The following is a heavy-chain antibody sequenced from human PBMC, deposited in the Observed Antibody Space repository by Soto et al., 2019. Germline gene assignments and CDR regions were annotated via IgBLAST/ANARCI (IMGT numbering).Heavy chain of an antibody. CDR3: ACIFSGGYGYGFYYYGMDV. CDR1: GGSISSYY. D-gene: IGHD5-18*01. V-gene: IGHV4-39*01. CDR2: IYYSGST. Sequence: SETLSLICTVSGGSISSYYWVWIRQPPGKGLEWIGSIYYSGSTYYNPSLKSRVTISVDTSKNQFSLKLSSVTAADTAVYYCACIFSGGYGYGFYYYGMDVWGQGTTVTVSS. J-gene: IGHJ6*02.